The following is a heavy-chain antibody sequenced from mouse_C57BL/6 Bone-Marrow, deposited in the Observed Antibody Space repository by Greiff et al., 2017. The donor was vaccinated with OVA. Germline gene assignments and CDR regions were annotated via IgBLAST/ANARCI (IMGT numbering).Heavy chain of an antibody. CDR3: ARERDSTWFAY. CDR1: GYTFTSYW. Sequence: QVQLQQPGAELVRPGTSVKLSCKASGYTFTSYWMHWVKQRPGQGLEWIGVIDPSDSYTNYNQKFKGKATLHVDTSSSTAYMQRSSRTSEDSAVYYCARERDSTWFAYWGQGTLVTVSA. V-gene: IGHV1-59*01. CDR2: IDPSDSYT. D-gene: IGHD3-2*01. J-gene: IGHJ3*01.